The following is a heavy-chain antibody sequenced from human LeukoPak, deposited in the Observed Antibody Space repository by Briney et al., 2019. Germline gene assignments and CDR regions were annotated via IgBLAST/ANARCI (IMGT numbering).Heavy chain of an antibody. Sequence: PGGSLRLSCAASGFTFSSYEMNWVRQAPGKGLEWVSYISSSGSTIYFADSVKGRFTISRDNAKNSLYLQMNSLRAEDTAVYYCARDFGRVVVVAARAFDIWGQGTMVTVSS. CDR3: ARDFGRVVVVAARAFDI. V-gene: IGHV3-48*03. CDR2: ISSSGSTI. J-gene: IGHJ3*02. D-gene: IGHD2-15*01. CDR1: GFTFSSYE.